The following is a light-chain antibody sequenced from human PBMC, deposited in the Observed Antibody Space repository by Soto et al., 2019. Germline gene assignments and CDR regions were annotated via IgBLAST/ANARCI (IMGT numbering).Light chain of an antibody. J-gene: IGLJ2*01. Sequence: QSALTQPASVSGSPGQSITISCTGTISDVGGYNYVSWYQQHPGKAPKLMIYDVSNRPSGVSNRFSGSKSGNTASLTISGLKAEDEADYYCSSYTSSGSVVFGGGTQLTVL. CDR3: SSYTSSGSVV. V-gene: IGLV2-14*01. CDR1: ISDVGGYNY. CDR2: DVS.